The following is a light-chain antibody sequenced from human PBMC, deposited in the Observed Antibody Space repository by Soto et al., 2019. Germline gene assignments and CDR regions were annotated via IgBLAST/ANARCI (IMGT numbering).Light chain of an antibody. J-gene: IGKJ5*01. CDR2: GAS. CDR1: QSVTNNY. Sequence: EIVLTQSPGTLSLSPWERATLSCRASQSVTNNYLAWYQQKRGQAPRLLIYGASNRATGIPDRFSGSGSGTDFTLTISRLEPQDFAVYYCQQYGSSSITFGQGTRLEIK. CDR3: QQYGSSSIT. V-gene: IGKV3-20*01.